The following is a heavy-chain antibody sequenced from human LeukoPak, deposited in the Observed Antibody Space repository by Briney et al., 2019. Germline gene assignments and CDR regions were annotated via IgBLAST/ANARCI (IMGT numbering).Heavy chain of an antibody. J-gene: IGHJ4*02. CDR3: ARVAGDGYYSFSGYFDY. V-gene: IGHV4-4*02. D-gene: IGHD3-22*01. Sequence: PSGTLSLTCAVSGGSISSNNWWSWVRQPPGKGLEWIREIYHGGSTNYNPSLKSRVTISVDTSKNQFSLKLNSVTAADTAVYYCARVAGDGYYSFSGYFDYWGQGTLVTVSS. CDR1: GGSISSNNW. CDR2: IYHGGST.